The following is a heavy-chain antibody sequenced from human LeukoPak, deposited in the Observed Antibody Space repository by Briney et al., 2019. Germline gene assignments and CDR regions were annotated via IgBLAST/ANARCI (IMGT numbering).Heavy chain of an antibody. CDR2: SNHAGGT. CDR3: ARGLSGHYFDY. Sequence: PSETLSLTCAVYGVSFGPYYWSWIRQPPGKGLEYVGESNHAGGTDYNPTLKGRVTISVDTSKNQFSLNLNSVTAADTAVYYCARGLSGHYFDYWGQGILVTVSS. CDR1: GVSFGPYY. V-gene: IGHV4-34*01. D-gene: IGHD6-25*01. J-gene: IGHJ4*02.